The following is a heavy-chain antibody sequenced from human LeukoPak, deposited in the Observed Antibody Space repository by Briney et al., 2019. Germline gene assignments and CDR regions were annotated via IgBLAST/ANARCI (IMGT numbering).Heavy chain of an antibody. Sequence: GGSLRLSCAASGFTFSSYSMNWVRQAPGKGLEWVSAISGSGGSTYYADSVKGRFTISRDNSKNTLYLQMNSLRAEDTAVYYCAKDRQWQVYYFDYWGQETLVTVSS. CDR1: GFTFSSYS. D-gene: IGHD6-19*01. CDR2: ISGSGGST. J-gene: IGHJ4*02. V-gene: IGHV3-23*01. CDR3: AKDRQWQVYYFDY.